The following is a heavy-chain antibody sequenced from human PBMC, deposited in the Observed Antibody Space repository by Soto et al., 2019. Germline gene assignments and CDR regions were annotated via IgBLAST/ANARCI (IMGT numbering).Heavy chain of an antibody. D-gene: IGHD3-22*01. CDR2: IYYRGIT. V-gene: IGHV4-30-4*01. J-gene: IGHJ5*02. CDR1: GDSISNGHHY. Sequence: PSETLSLTCTFSGDSISNGHHYWTWIRQPPGKGLEWIGYIYYRGITYHNPSLNRRDIISIDTSKNQFSLNLSPVTAADTAVYYCASEDEMGGHDSSGFYHNWFDPWGQGTLVTVSS. CDR3: ASEDEMGGHDSSGFYHNWFDP.